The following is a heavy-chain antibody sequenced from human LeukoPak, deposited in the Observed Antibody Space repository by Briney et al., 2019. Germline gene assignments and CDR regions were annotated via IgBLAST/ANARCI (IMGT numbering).Heavy chain of an antibody. J-gene: IGHJ4*01. CDR2: IWSDGSNR. CDR1: GFISSHYG. CDR3: ARDAQRGFDYSNSLKY. Sequence: GGSLRLSCVASGFISSHYGMHWVRQAPGKGLEWVAVIWSDGSNRFYAGSVKGRFTISRDNSQNTVFLQMNSLRAEDTAMYYCARDAQRGFDYSNSLKYWGHGILVTVSS. D-gene: IGHD4-11*01. V-gene: IGHV3-33*01.